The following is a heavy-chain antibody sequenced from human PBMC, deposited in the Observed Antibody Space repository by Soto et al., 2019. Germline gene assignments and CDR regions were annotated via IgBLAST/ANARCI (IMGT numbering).Heavy chain of an antibody. Sequence: SETLSLTCTVSGGSISSYYWSWIRQPPGKGLEWIGYIYYSGSTNYNPSLKSRVTISVDTSKNQFSLKLSSVTAAGTAVYYCARDAYYYDSSVKYYGMDVWGQGTTVTVSS. CDR3: ARDAYYYDSSVKYYGMDV. D-gene: IGHD3-22*01. V-gene: IGHV4-59*01. CDR1: GGSISSYY. J-gene: IGHJ6*02. CDR2: IYYSGST.